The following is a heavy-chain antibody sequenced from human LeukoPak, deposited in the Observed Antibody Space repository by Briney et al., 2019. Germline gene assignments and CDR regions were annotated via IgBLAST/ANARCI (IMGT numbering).Heavy chain of an antibody. CDR1: GFTVSSNY. D-gene: IGHD3-9*01. J-gene: IGHJ4*02. Sequence: PGGSLRLSCAVSGFTVSSNYMSWVRQAPGKGLEWVSVIYSGGSTYYADSVKGRFTIPRDNSKNTLYLQMNSLRAEDTAVYYCARGGILTGYGTGGFDYWGQGTLVTVSS. CDR2: IYSGGST. V-gene: IGHV3-53*01. CDR3: ARGGILTGYGTGGFDY.